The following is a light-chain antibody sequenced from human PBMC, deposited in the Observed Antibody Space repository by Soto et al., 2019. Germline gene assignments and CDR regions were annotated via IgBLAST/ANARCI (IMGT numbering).Light chain of an antibody. Sequence: DIQMTQSPSTLSASVGDRVTITCRASQSISSWLAWYQQKPGKAPKLLIYKASTLESGVPSRFSGIGSGTEFTLTISSLQPDDFATYYCQQYNSDSQTFGQGTKVEIK. CDR1: QSISSW. V-gene: IGKV1-5*03. J-gene: IGKJ1*01. CDR2: KAS. CDR3: QQYNSDSQT.